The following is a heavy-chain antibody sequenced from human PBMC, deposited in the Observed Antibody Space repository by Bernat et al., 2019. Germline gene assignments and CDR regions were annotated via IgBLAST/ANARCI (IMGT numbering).Heavy chain of an antibody. CDR3: ASWVLLWFRELGY. CDR1: GFSFSSYG. V-gene: IGHV3-30*03. CDR2: IADDGSNK. Sequence: QVQLLESGGGVVQPGSSLRLSCAASGFSFSSYGLHWFRQAPGKGLDGVAVIADDGSNKYYADSVKGGFTISRDNSKNTLYMKMNSVKAEDTAVYSCASWVLLWFRELGYWGQGTLVTVSS. J-gene: IGHJ4*02. D-gene: IGHD3-10*01.